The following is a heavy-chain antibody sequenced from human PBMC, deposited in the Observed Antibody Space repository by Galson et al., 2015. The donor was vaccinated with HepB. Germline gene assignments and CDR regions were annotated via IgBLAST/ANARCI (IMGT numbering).Heavy chain of an antibody. CDR1: GFSLRTSGMC. Sequence: PALVHLTQTLTLTCTFSGFSLRTSGMCVSWIRQPPGKALEWLARIDWDDDKYYSTSLKTRLTISKDTSKNQVVLTMTNMNPVDTATYYCARIRRDGYNHYHYFDYWGQGTLVTVSS. D-gene: IGHD5-24*01. J-gene: IGHJ4*02. CDR3: ARIRRDGYNHYHYFDY. CDR2: IDWDDDK. V-gene: IGHV2-70*11.